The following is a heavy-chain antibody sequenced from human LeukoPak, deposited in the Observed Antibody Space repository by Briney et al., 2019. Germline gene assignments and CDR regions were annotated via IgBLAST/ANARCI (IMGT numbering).Heavy chain of an antibody. CDR1: GYTFTSYW. D-gene: IGHD1-26*01. CDR2: IYPGDSDT. J-gene: IGHJ4*02. Sequence: ASVKVSCKASGYTFTSYWIGWVRQMPGKGLEWMGIIYPGDSDTRYSPSFQGQVTISADKSISTAYLQWSSLKASDTAMYYCARGSGSYYRPYYFDYWGQGTLVTVSS. CDR3: ARGSGSYYRPYYFDY. V-gene: IGHV5-51*01.